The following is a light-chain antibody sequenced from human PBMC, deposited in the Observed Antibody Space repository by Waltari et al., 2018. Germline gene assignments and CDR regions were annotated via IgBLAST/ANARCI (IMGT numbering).Light chain of an antibody. J-gene: IGLJ1*01. CDR2: DTT. CDR1: SPNIGADYD. Sequence: QSVLTQPPSVSGAPGQRVTISCTGGSPNIGADYDVPWYQQLPGTAPKLLIFDTTNRPSGVPNRFSGSKSGTSAFLAITGLQPEDEADYYCQSYDSSLSGWRVFGTGTKVTVL. CDR3: QSYDSSLSGWRV. V-gene: IGLV1-40*01.